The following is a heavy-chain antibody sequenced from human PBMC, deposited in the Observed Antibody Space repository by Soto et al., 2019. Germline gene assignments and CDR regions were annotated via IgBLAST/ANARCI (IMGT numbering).Heavy chain of an antibody. CDR3: ASVLIWCGSSSCYTEGLDS. Sequence: EVQLLDSGGGWVQPGGSLRLSCVASGFVFSDYAMSWVRQAPGKGREWVSAISAGGSDTYYADSVQGRFTVSRVNSKNALYLQMNTPRPEDTAIYYCASVLIWCGSSSCYTEGLDSWGQGTLVTVSS. D-gene: IGHD2-2*01. CDR2: ISAGGSDT. J-gene: IGHJ4*02. CDR1: GFVFSDYA. V-gene: IGHV3-23*01.